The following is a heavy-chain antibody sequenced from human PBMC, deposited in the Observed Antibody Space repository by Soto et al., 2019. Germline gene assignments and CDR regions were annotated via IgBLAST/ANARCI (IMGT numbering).Heavy chain of an antibody. CDR1: GGSISSYY. D-gene: IGHD1-26*01. V-gene: IGHV4-59*08. CDR2: IYYSGST. Sequence: SETLSLTCTVSGGSISSYYWSWIRQPPGKGLEWIGYIYYSGSTNYNPSLKSRVTISVDTSKNQFSLKLSSVTAADTAVYYCAGLADRIAGLYYYYYMDVWGKGTTVTVSS. CDR3: AGLADRIAGLYYYYYMDV. J-gene: IGHJ6*03.